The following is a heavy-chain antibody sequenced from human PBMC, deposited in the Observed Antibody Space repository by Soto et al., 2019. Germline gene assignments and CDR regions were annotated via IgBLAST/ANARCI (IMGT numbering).Heavy chain of an antibody. J-gene: IGHJ4*02. CDR3: ARDPAVVPAASAASSSSYTDGGDY. Sequence: GASVKVSCKASGYTFTSYYMHWVRQAPGQGLEWMGIINPSGGSTSYAQKFQGRDTMTRDTSTSTVYMELSSLRSEDTAVYYCARDPAVVPAASAASSSSYTDGGDYWGQGTLVTVSS. V-gene: IGHV1-46*01. D-gene: IGHD2-2*01. CDR1: GYTFTSYY. CDR2: INPSGGST.